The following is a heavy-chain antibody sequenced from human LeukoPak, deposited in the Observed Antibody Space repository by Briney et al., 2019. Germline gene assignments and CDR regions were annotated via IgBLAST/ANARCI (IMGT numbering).Heavy chain of an antibody. J-gene: IGHJ4*02. CDR3: AKAPKRYCTSASCQGYFDY. V-gene: IGHV3-33*06. Sequence: GGSLRLSCAASGFTFSSYGMHWVRQAPGKGLEWVAIIWYDVNHKYYVDSVKGRFTISRDNSKKTMYMKMDSVRAEDTAVYYCAKAPKRYCTSASCQGYFDYWGQGTLVTVSS. D-gene: IGHD2-2*01. CDR2: IWYDVNHK. CDR1: GFTFSSYG.